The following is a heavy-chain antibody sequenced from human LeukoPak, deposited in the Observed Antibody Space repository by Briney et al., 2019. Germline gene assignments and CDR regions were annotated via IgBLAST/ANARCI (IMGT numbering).Heavy chain of an antibody. CDR1: GGSISSGSYY. Sequence: PSETLSLTCTASGGSISSGSYYWSWIRQPAGKGLEWIGRIYTSGSTNYNPSLKSRVTISVDTPKNQFSLKLSSVTAADTAVYYCARESNTWEGFDIWGQGTMVTVAS. V-gene: IGHV4-61*02. CDR2: IYTSGST. J-gene: IGHJ3*02. CDR3: ARESNTWEGFDI. D-gene: IGHD1-26*01.